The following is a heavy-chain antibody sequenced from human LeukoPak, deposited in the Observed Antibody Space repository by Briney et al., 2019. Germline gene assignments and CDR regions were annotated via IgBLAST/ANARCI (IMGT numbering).Heavy chain of an antibody. J-gene: IGHJ4*02. CDR1: GYSISSGYY. CDR3: ARAPSYDFWSGYFDY. V-gene: IGHV4-38-2*01. CDR2: IYHSGST. Sequence: SETLSLTCAVSGYSISSGYYWGWIRQPPGKWLEWIGSIYHSGSTYYNPSVKSRVTRSVATSKNQFSLKLSSVTAADTAVYYCARAPSYDFWSGYFDYWGQGTLATVSS. D-gene: IGHD3-3*01.